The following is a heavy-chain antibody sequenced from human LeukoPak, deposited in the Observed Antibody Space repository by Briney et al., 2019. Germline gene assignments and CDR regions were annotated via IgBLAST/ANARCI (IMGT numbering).Heavy chain of an antibody. V-gene: IGHV4-39*01. J-gene: IGHJ6*02. CDR2: IYYSGSA. CDR3: ARHSAQGAITTFGVVSDGMDV. Sequence: SEPLSLTCTVSGDSLSSSSYYWGWIRQPPGKGLEWIGSIYYSGSAYCNPSLKSLVTISVDTSKNQFSLKLSSVTAADTAVYYCARHSAQGAITTFGVVSDGMDVWGQGTTVTVSS. D-gene: IGHD3-3*01. CDR1: GDSLSSSSYY.